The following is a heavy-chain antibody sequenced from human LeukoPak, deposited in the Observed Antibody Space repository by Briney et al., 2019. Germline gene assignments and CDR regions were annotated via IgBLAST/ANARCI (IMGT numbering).Heavy chain of an antibody. CDR1: GFTFSSYG. V-gene: IGHV3-30*18. Sequence: GSLRLSCAASGFTFSSYGMHWVRQAPGKGLEWVAVISYDGSNKYYADSMKGRFTISRDNSKNTLYLQMNSLRAEDTAVYYCAKAGASGGSCLDYWGQGTLVTVSS. CDR2: ISYDGSNK. J-gene: IGHJ4*02. CDR3: AKAGASGGSCLDY. D-gene: IGHD2-15*01.